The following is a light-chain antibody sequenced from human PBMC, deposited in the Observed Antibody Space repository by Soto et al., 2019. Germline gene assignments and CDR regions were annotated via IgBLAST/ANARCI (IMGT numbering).Light chain of an antibody. CDR1: DSDVGGYNY. CDR3: SSYTINGVGV. Sequence: QSALTQPASVSGSPGQSITISCTGTDSDVGGYNYVSWYQQHPGNAPKVMIYDVSSRPSGVSNRFSGSKSGNTASLIISGLQAEDEADYYCSSYTINGVGVFGGGTKLTVL. V-gene: IGLV2-14*01. J-gene: IGLJ2*01. CDR2: DVS.